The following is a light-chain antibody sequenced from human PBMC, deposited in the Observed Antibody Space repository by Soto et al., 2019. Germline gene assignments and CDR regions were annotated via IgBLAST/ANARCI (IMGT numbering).Light chain of an antibody. V-gene: IGKV3D-20*01. Sequence: EIVLTQSPATLSLSPGERATLSCGASQSVSSSYLAWYQQKPGLAPRLIMYDASTRDAGIPDRFSGTGSGTDFTLTISRLEPEDFAVYYGHYYGTSHTFGQGTKLEIK. CDR2: DAS. J-gene: IGKJ2*01. CDR1: QSVSSSY. CDR3: HYYGTSHT.